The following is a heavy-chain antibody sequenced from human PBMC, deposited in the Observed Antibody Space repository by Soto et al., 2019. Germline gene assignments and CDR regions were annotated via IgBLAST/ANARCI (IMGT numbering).Heavy chain of an antibody. V-gene: IGHV4-34*01. J-gene: IGHJ5*02. CDR3: ARDGFCTSTTCRVGNWFDP. CDR1: GGSFSGYY. CDR2: INRRGST. Sequence: KTSETLSLTCVVYGGSFSGYYWSWIRQSPGKGLEWIGGINRRGSTNYNPSLESRVTISVDTSKNQFSLKLPSVTAADTAMYYCARDGFCTSTTCRVGNWFDPWGQGTLVTVSS. D-gene: IGHD2-2*01.